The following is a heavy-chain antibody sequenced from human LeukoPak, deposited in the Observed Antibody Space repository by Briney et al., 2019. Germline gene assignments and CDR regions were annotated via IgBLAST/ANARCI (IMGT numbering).Heavy chain of an antibody. J-gene: IGHJ3*02. CDR2: IYYSGST. Sequence: SETLSLTCTVSGGSISSSSYYWGWIRQPPGKGLEWIGSIYYSGSTYYNPSLKSRVTISVDTSKNQFSLKLSSVTAADTAVYYCARPDSGSYYSYNDAFDIWGQGTMVTVSS. V-gene: IGHV4-39*01. D-gene: IGHD1-26*01. CDR1: GGSISSSSYY. CDR3: ARPDSGSYYSYNDAFDI.